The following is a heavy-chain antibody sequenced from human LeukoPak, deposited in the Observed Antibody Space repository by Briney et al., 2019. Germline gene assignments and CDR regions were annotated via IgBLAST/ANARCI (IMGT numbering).Heavy chain of an antibody. CDR3: ARGRYYGSGSYSWLDP. D-gene: IGHD3-10*01. CDR1: GYTFTSYG. Sequence: ASVKVSCKASGYTFTSYGISWVRQAPGQGLEWMGWISAYNGNTNYAQKLQGRVTMTTDTSTSTAYMELRSLRSDDTAVYYCARGRYYGSGSYSWLDPWGQGTLVTVSS. V-gene: IGHV1-18*01. CDR2: ISAYNGNT. J-gene: IGHJ5*02.